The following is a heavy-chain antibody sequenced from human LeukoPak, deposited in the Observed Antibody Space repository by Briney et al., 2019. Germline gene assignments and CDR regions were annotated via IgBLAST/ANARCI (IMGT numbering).Heavy chain of an antibody. CDR1: GGSFSGYY. CDR2: INHSGST. CDR3: ARDLSIAVAGTGSYNWFDP. V-gene: IGHV4-34*01. Sequence: SETLSLTCAVYGGSFSGYYWSWIRQPPGKGLEWIGEINHSGSTNYNPSLKSRVTISVDTSKNQFPLKLSSVTAADTAVYYCARDLSIAVAGTGSYNWFDPWGQGTLVTVSS. J-gene: IGHJ5*02. D-gene: IGHD6-19*01.